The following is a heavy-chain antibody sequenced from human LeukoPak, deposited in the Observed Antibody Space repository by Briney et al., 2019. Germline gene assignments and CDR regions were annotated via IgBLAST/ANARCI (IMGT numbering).Heavy chain of an antibody. CDR1: GFTGGSNY. D-gene: IGHD5-18*01. CDR2: MYRGGDT. J-gene: IGHJ4*02. V-gene: IGHV3-53*01. CDR3: ATRPVDTTMIYYFDY. Sequence: QPGGSLRLSCTTSGFTGGSNYMSWVRQAPGKGLEWVSVMYRGGDTYYADFVKGRFTVSRDISKHTLYLQMNSPRVEDTAVYYCATRPVDTTMIYYFDYWGQGILVTVSS.